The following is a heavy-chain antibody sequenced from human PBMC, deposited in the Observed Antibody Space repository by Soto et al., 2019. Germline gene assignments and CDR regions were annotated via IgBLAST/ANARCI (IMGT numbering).Heavy chain of an antibody. J-gene: IGHJ4*02. D-gene: IGHD3-22*01. Sequence: QVQLVQSGAEVKKPGASVKVSCKASGYTFTRYNMHWVRQAPGQRLEWMGWINAGNGNTKYSQKFQGRVTITRDTAAHTAYMELSSLISEDTAVYYCARPKDYDHCLDYWGQGTLVTVSS. V-gene: IGHV1-3*01. CDR3: ARPKDYDHCLDY. CDR2: INAGNGNT. CDR1: GYTFTRYN.